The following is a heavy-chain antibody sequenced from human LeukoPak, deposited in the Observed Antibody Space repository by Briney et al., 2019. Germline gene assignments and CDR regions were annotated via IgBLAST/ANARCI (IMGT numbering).Heavy chain of an antibody. Sequence: GGSLRLSCAASGFTFSSYGMSWVRQAPGKGLEWVSAISGSGGSTYYADSVKGRFTISRDNSKNTVYLQMNSLRAEDTAVYYCGRGGKVEQLVLARWGQGSLVTVSS. D-gene: IGHD6-13*01. V-gene: IGHV3-23*01. J-gene: IGHJ4*02. CDR3: GRGGKVEQLVLAR. CDR1: GFTFSSYG. CDR2: ISGSGGST.